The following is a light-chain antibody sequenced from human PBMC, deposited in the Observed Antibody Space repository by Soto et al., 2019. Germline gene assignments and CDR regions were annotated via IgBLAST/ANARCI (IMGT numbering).Light chain of an antibody. CDR2: EVT. J-gene: IGLJ1*01. V-gene: IGLV2-14*01. Sequence: HSALTQPGSVSGSPGQSIPISCTATSSDVGGYNYVCWYKQHPGKAPQLMTYEVTNRPSGVSDRFSGSKSGNTASLTISGLQAEDEADYYCSSYTSSSTLYVFGTGTQVTVL. CDR3: SSYTSSSTLYV. CDR1: SSDVGGYNY.